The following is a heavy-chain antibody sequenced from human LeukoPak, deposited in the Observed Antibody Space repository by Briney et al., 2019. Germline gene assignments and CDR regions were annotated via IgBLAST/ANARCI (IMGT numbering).Heavy chain of an antibody. D-gene: IGHD3-3*01. Sequence: NPSETLSLTCAVYGGSFSGYYWSWISQPPGKGLEWIGEINHSGSTNYNPSLKSRVTVSVDTSKNQFSLKLSSVTAADTAVYYCASLPERGSYDFWSGSIASFDYWGQGTLVTVSS. V-gene: IGHV4-34*01. CDR1: GGSFSGYY. CDR3: ASLPERGSYDFWSGSIASFDY. J-gene: IGHJ4*02. CDR2: INHSGST.